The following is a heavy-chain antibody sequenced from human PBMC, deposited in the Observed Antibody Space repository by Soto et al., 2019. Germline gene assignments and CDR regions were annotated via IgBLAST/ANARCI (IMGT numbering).Heavy chain of an antibody. Sequence: GGSLRLSCASSGFTFSSYAMSLVRQAPGKGLEWVSIISGSGGGTYYADSVKGRFTISRDNSKNTLYLQVNSLRAEDTAVYYCAKGDSSWSYFDFWGQGTLVTVSS. J-gene: IGHJ4*02. CDR3: AKGDSSWSYFDF. CDR2: ISGSGGGT. V-gene: IGHV3-23*01. CDR1: GFTFSSYA. D-gene: IGHD6-13*01.